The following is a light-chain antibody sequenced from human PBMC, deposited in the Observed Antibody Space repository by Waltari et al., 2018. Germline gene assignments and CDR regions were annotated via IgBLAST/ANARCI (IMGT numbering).Light chain of an antibody. CDR3: QQYNQWPRT. CDR2: DAS. CDR1: QSVSSK. Sequence: EIVITPSPATLSVSPGESATLSCRARQSVSSKLAWYQQIPGQAPRLLIYDASTRATAIPSRFTAGGSGTEFTLSISSLQSEDFAVYYCQQYNQWPRTFGQGTKVEIK. J-gene: IGKJ1*01. V-gene: IGKV3-15*01.